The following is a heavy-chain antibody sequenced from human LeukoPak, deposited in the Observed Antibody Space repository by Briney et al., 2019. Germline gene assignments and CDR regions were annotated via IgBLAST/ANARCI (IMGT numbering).Heavy chain of an antibody. J-gene: IGHJ4*02. CDR1: GFTFSSYA. D-gene: IGHD6-13*01. CDR3: AKRGSVGTLGHFDY. V-gene: IGHV3-23*01. CDR2: ISSNGTST. Sequence: GGSLRLSCAAPGFTFSSYAMSWVRQASGKGLEWVSGISSNGTSTYYVDSVKGRFTISRDNSKNTLFLQMNSLRAEDTAVYYCAKRGSVGTLGHFDYWGQGTLVTVSS.